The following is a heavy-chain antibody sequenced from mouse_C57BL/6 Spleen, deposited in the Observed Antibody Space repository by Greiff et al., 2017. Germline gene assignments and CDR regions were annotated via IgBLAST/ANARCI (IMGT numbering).Heavy chain of an antibody. CDR1: GYTFTDYE. J-gene: IGHJ1*03. CDR2: IDPATGGT. V-gene: IGHV1-15*01. CDR3: TRGGYWYFDV. D-gene: IGHD1-1*02. Sequence: QVQLQQSGAELVRPGASVTLSCKASGYTFTDYEMHWVKQTPVHGLEWIGAIDPATGGTAYNQKFKGKAILTADKSSSTAYMELRSLTSEDSAVYYCTRGGYWYFDVWGTGTTVTGSS.